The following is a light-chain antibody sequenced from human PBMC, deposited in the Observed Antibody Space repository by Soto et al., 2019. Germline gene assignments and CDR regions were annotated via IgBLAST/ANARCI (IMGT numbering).Light chain of an antibody. CDR2: DDS. V-gene: IGLV3-21*02. CDR3: HVWDSGTDQGV. CDR1: NIGNKD. J-gene: IGLJ2*01. Sequence: SYELTQPPSVSVALGQTARIPCAGNNIGNKDVHWYQQKPGQAPVLVVYDDSDRPSGIPERFSGSNSGNTATLTISRVEGGDEADYYCHVWDSGTDQGVFGGGTKLTVL.